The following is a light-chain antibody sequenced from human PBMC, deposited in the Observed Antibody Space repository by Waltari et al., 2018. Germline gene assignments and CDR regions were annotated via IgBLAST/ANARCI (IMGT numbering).Light chain of an antibody. CDR3: QQYNSYSWT. CDR1: QSISSW. V-gene: IGKV1-5*01. CDR2: DVS. J-gene: IGKJ1*01. Sequence: DIQMTQSPSTLSASVGDRVTISCRVSQSISSWLAWYQQKPGKAPQLLIYDVSTLESGVPSRFSGSGSGTEFTLTISSLQPDDFATYYCQQYNSYSWTFGQGTKVEI.